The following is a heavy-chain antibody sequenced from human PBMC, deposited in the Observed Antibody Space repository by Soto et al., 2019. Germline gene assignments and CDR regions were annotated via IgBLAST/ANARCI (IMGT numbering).Heavy chain of an antibody. Sequence: WWSLRLSCAASGVTVWSYGMDGVRQAPGKVLEWVAVISYDGSNKYYADSVKGRFTISRDNSKNTLYLQMNSLRAEDTAVYYCAKDLSVTSYYYYGMDVCAQGPTVTVSS. CDR3: AKDLSVTSYYYYGMDV. CDR2: ISYDGSNK. V-gene: IGHV3-30*18. D-gene: IGHD4-4*01. CDR1: GVTVWSYG. J-gene: IGHJ6*02.